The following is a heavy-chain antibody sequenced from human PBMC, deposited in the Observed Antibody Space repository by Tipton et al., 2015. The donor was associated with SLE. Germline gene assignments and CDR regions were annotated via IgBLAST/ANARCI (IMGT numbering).Heavy chain of an antibody. CDR1: GFSITSGYY. V-gene: IGHV4-38-2*02. D-gene: IGHD5-18*01. J-gene: IGHJ3*01. Sequence: TLSLTCTVSGFSITSGYYWGWIRQPPGKGLEWIGSFYHRDTYYNPSLNSRVTISVDTSKNQFSLELNSVTAADTAVYYCARGYTPDGFELWGPGTMVNVSS. CDR2: FYHRDT. CDR3: ARGYTPDGFEL.